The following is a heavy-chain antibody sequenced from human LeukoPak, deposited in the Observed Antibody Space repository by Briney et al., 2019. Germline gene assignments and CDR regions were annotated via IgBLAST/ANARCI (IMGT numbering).Heavy chain of an antibody. CDR2: IYPGDSDT. V-gene: IGHV5-51*01. CDR1: GYSFTSYW. Sequence: GESLKISCKGSGYSFTSYWIGWVRQMPGKGLEWMGIIYPGDSDTRYSPSFQGQVTISADKSISTAYLQWSSLKASDTAMYYCARSPPGYSSGWYPSFVDYWDQGTLVTVSS. J-gene: IGHJ4*02. D-gene: IGHD6-19*01. CDR3: ARSPPGYSSGWYPSFVDY.